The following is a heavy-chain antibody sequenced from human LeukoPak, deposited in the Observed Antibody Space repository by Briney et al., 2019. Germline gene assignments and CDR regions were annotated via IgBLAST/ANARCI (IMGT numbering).Heavy chain of an antibody. V-gene: IGHV4-59*01. CDR1: GGSISSYY. CDR3: ASLDFDY. CDR2: IYYSGGT. Sequence: SETLSLTCTVSGGSISSYYWSWIRQPPGKGLEWIGYIYYSGGTNYNPSLRSRVTISVDTSKNQFSLKLSSVTAADTAVYYCASLDFDYWGQGTLVTVSS. J-gene: IGHJ4*02. D-gene: IGHD3-3*01.